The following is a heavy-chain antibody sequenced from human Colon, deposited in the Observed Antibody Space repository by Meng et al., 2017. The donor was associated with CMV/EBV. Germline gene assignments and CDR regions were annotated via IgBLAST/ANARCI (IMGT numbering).Heavy chain of an antibody. V-gene: IGHV3-23*01. J-gene: IGHJ4*02. D-gene: IGHD1-20*01. Sequence: AASGFTFSTYAMSWVRQAPGKGLEWVSAISGSSGSTYYADSVKGRFTISRDNSKNTLYLQMNSLRAEDTAVYYCATPGITPPLPDYWGQGTLVTVSS. CDR1: GFTFSTYA. CDR3: ATPGITPPLPDY. CDR2: ISGSSGST.